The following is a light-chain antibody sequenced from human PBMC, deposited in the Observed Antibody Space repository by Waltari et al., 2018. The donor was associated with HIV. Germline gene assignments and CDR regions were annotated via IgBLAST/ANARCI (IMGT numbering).Light chain of an antibody. J-gene: IGKJ1*01. CDR3: QQYNNWPPWT. CDR1: QNVSSD. Sequence: EVAMTQSPATLSVSPGQRVTLSFRASQNVSSDLAWLQQRPGQAPRLLIYDAMTRAAGIPARISGRGSGTEFSLTISSLQSEDEAIYYCQQYNNWPPWTFGQGTK. V-gene: IGKV3D-15*01. CDR2: DAM.